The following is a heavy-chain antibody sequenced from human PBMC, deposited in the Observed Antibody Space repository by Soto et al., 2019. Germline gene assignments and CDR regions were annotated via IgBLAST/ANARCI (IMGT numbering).Heavy chain of an antibody. D-gene: IGHD4-17*01. Sequence: SETLSLTCTVSGGSISSGGYYWSWIRQHPGKGLEWIGYIYYSGSTYYNPSLKSRVTISVDTSKNQFSLKLSSVTAADTAVYYCAREDAVTYYFDYWGQGTLVTVSS. CDR1: GGSISSGGYY. J-gene: IGHJ4*02. CDR3: AREDAVTYYFDY. CDR2: IYYSGST. V-gene: IGHV4-31*03.